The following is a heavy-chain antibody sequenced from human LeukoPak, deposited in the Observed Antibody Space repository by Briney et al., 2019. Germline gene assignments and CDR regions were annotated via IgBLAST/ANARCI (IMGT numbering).Heavy chain of an antibody. Sequence: ASVKVSCKASGVTFSSYAISWVRQAPGQGLEWMGRIIPILGIANYAQKFQGRVTITADKSTSTAYMELSSLRSEDTAVYYCARGHDYGDLFDPWGQGTLVTVSS. V-gene: IGHV1-69*04. CDR1: GVTFSSYA. CDR2: IIPILGIA. CDR3: ARGHDYGDLFDP. D-gene: IGHD4-17*01. J-gene: IGHJ5*02.